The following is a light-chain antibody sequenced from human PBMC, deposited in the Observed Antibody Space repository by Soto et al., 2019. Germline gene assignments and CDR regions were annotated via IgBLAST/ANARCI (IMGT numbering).Light chain of an antibody. CDR2: WAS. J-gene: IGKJ5*01. V-gene: IGKV4-1*01. CDR1: QRILFTSNKKNY. CDR3: QQYYSLIT. Sequence: DIVITQSPDSLAVSLGESSPINCPSIQRILFTSNKKNYLAWYQQKPGQPPKLLIYWASLRDSGVPDRFSGSGSGTDFTLTISSLQAEDVAVYYCQQYYSLITFGQGARLENK.